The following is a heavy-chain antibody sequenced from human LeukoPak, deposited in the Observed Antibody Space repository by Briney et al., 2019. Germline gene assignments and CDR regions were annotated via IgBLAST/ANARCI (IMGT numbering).Heavy chain of an antibody. Sequence: ASVKVSCKASGYTFTGYYMHWVRQAPGQGLEWMGWINPNSGGTNYAQKFQGRVTMTRDTSISTAYMELSRLRSDDTAVYYCARGVGAKGGSSAPFGAWFDPWGQGTLVTVSS. CDR1: GYTFTGYY. CDR2: INPNSGGT. CDR3: ARGVGAKGGSSAPFGAWFDP. V-gene: IGHV1-2*02. D-gene: IGHD3-3*01. J-gene: IGHJ5*02.